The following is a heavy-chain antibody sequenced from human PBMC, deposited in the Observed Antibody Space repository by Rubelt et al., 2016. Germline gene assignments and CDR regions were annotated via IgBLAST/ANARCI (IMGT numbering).Heavy chain of an antibody. CDR2: GGST. Sequence: GGSTYYADSVKGRFTISRDNSKNTLYLQMNSLRAEDTAVYYCAREATQAYYYGMDVWGQGTTVTVSS. J-gene: IGHJ6*02. V-gene: IGHV3-53*01. CDR3: AREATQAYYYGMDV.